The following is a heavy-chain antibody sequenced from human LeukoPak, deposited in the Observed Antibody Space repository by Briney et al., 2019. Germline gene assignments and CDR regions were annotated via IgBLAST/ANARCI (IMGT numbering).Heavy chain of an antibody. CDR3: ARGVSSGSFDY. D-gene: IGHD6-19*01. V-gene: IGHV4-59*01. CDR2: IYYSGST. CDR1: GGSISSYY. Sequence: SETLSLTCTVSGGSISSYYWSWIRQPPGKGLEWIGYIYYSGSTNYNPSLKSRVTISVDTSTNQFSLKLSSVTAADTAVYYCARGVSSGSFDYWGQGTLVTVSS. J-gene: IGHJ4*02.